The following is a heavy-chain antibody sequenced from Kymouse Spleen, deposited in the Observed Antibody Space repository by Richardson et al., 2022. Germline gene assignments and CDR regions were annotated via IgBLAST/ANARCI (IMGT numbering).Heavy chain of an antibody. D-gene: IGHD2-21*02. J-gene: IGHJ6*02. CDR2: INHSGST. CDR3: ARGYCGGDCYSNYYYYGMDV. CDR1: GGSFSGYY. Sequence: QVQLQQWGAGLLKPSETLSLTCAVYGGSFSGYYWSWIRQPPGKGLEWIGEINHSGSTNYNPSLKSRVTISVDTSKNQFSLKLSSVTAADTAVYYCARGYCGGDCYSNYYYYGMDVWGQGTTVTVSS. V-gene: IGHV4-34*01.